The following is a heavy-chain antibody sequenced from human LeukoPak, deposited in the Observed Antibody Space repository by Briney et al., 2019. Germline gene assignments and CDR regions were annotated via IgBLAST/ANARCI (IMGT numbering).Heavy chain of an antibody. D-gene: IGHD3-3*01. CDR2: IRYDGSNK. J-gene: IGHJ4*02. Sequence: GGSLRLSCAASGFTFSSYGMHWVRQAPGKGLEWVAFIRYDGSNKYYADSVKGRFTISRDNSKNTLYLQMNSLRAEDTAVYYCAKGDGTYRFPARYYFDYWGQGTLVTVSS. CDR3: AKGDGTYRFPARYYFDY. V-gene: IGHV3-30*02. CDR1: GFTFSSYG.